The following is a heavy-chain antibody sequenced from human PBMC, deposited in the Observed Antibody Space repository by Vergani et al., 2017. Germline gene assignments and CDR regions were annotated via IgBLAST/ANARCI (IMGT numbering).Heavy chain of an antibody. J-gene: IGHJ4*02. CDR1: GDSITSEDYY. D-gene: IGHD1-26*01. V-gene: IGHV4-30-4*08. CDR2: MYSNGAT. Sequence: QVQLQESGPGLVKPSQTLSLTCTVSGDSITSEDYYWSWIRRPPGKGLEWIAYMYSNGATHHNPSLKSRTTISVDTSKNQFSLKLTSVTAADTAVYYCARGGSNSWYSVWGQGTLVTVSS. CDR3: ARGGSNSWYSV.